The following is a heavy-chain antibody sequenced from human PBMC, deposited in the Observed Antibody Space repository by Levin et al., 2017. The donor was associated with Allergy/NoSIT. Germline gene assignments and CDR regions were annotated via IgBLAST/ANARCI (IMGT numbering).Heavy chain of an antibody. V-gene: IGHV4-34*01. CDR2: INHSGGT. CDR1: FFSFLFSS. D-gene: IGHD1-14*01. CDR3: ARGFTPRIDD. J-gene: IGHJ4*02. Sequence: SETLSLTFSFPFFSFLFSSFPFLLPSPLKGLEWIGDINHSGGTNYNPSLKSRVTFSIDTSKNQFSLKLRSVTAADTAVYFCARGFTPRIDDWGQGTLVTVSS.